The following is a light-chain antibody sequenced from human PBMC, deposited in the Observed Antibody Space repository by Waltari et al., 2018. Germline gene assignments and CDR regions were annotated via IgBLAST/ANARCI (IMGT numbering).Light chain of an antibody. CDR3: QQANTFPFT. CDR1: QDISSW. CDR2: GAS. J-gene: IGKJ3*01. Sequence: DMQMTQSPSSVSASVGDRAHITCRASQDISSWLAWYQQKPGKAPKLLIYGASSLQSGVPSRFSGSGFGTDFTLTISSLQPEDFATYYCQQANTFPFTFGPGTKVDIK. V-gene: IGKV1-12*01.